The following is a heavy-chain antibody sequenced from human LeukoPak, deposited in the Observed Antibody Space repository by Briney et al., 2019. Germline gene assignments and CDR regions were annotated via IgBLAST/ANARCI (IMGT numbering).Heavy chain of an antibody. CDR2: INPSGGST. Sequence: ASVKVSCKASGYTFTSYYMHWVRQAPGQGLEWMGIINPSGGSTSYAQKFQGRVTMTRDTSTSTVYMELSSLRSEDTAVYYCARGTYYHDSSGYYYDYWGQGTLVTVSS. D-gene: IGHD3-22*01. V-gene: IGHV1-46*01. CDR1: GYTFTSYY. CDR3: ARGTYYHDSSGYYYDY. J-gene: IGHJ4*02.